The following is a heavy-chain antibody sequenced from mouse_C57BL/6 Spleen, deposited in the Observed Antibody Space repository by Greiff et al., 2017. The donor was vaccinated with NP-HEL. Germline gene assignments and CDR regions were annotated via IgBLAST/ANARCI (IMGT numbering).Heavy chain of an antibody. CDR1: GFTFSDYY. V-gene: IGHV5-12*01. CDR3: ARTGDYYAMDY. CDR2: ISNGGGST. Sequence: EVKLVESGGGLVQPGGSLKLSCAASGFTFSDYYMYWVRQTPEKRLEWVAYISNGGGSTYYPDNVKGRFTISRDNAKNTLYQQMSRLKSEDTAMYYCARTGDYYAMDYWGQGTSVTVSS. D-gene: IGHD4-1*01. J-gene: IGHJ4*01.